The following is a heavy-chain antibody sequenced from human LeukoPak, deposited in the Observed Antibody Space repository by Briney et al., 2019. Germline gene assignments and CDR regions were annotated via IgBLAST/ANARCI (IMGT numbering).Heavy chain of an antibody. D-gene: IGHD5-12*01. CDR3: ARGVATNRYYFDY. CDR2: INAGNGNA. V-gene: IGHV1-3*01. Sequence: ASVKVSCKASGYTFTSYAMHWVRQAPGQRLEWMGWINAGNGNAKYSQKFQGRVTITRDTSASTAYMELSSLRSEDTAVYSCARGVATNRYYFDYWGQGTLVTVSS. J-gene: IGHJ4*02. CDR1: GYTFTSYA.